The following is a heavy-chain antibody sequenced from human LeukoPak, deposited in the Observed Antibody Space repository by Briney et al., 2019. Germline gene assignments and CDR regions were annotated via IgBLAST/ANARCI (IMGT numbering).Heavy chain of an antibody. V-gene: IGHV5-51*01. J-gene: IGHJ4*02. Sequence: GESLKISCKGSGYSFTSYWIGWVRQMPGKGLEWMGIIYPGDSDARYSPSFQGQVTISADKSISTAYLQWSSLKASDTAIYYCARRRDLYSGSYYPFDYWGPGTLVTVSS. CDR2: IYPGDSDA. CDR3: ARRRDLYSGSYYPFDY. D-gene: IGHD1-26*01. CDR1: GYSFTSYW.